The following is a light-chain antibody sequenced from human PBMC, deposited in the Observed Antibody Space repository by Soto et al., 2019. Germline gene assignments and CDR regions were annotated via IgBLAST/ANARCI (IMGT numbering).Light chain of an antibody. CDR1: SSDVGGYNY. CDR3: ASYAGSDNYV. Sequence: QSALTQPPSASGSPGQSVTISCTGTSSDVGGYNYVSRYQQHPGKAPKLMIYAVNKRPSGVPDRFSGSKSGNTASLTVSGLQAEDEADYYCASYAGSDNYVFGTGTKLTVL. V-gene: IGLV2-8*01. CDR2: AVN. J-gene: IGLJ1*01.